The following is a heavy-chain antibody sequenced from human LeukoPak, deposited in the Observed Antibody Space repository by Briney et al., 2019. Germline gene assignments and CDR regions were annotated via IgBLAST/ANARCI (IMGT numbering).Heavy chain of an antibody. CDR2: ISGSGGST. Sequence: PGGSLRLSCAASGFTFSSYAMSWVRQAPGKGLEWVSAISGSGGSTYYADSVKGRFTISRDNSKNTLYLQMNSLRAEDTAVYYCAKDPQNYYGSSGPLHPFDYWGQGTLVTISS. D-gene: IGHD3-22*01. J-gene: IGHJ4*02. CDR3: AKDPQNYYGSSGPLHPFDY. CDR1: GFTFSSYA. V-gene: IGHV3-23*01.